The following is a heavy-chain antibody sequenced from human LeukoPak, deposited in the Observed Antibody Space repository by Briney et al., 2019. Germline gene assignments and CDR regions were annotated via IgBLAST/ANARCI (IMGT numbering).Heavy chain of an antibody. CDR2: ISGYNGYT. Sequence: ASVKVSCKASGYTFTSYGISWVRQAPGQGLEWMGWISGYNGYTHYAHNLQGRVTMTTDTSTSTAYMELRSLRSDDTAVYYCARDWPARGYSYDYYFDYWGQGTLVTVSS. D-gene: IGHD3-3*01. J-gene: IGHJ4*02. CDR3: ARDWPARGYSYDYYFDY. CDR1: GYTFTSYG. V-gene: IGHV1-18*01.